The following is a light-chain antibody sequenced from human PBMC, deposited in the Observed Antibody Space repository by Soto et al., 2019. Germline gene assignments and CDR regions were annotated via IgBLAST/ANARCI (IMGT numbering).Light chain of an antibody. J-gene: IGLJ7*01. CDR2: QDS. V-gene: IGLV3-1*01. CDR3: QAWDSSTAV. CDR1: KLGDKY. Sequence: SYELTQPPSVTVSQGQTASITCSGDKLGDKYACWYQQKPGQSPVLVIYQDSKRPSGIPERFSGSNSGNTATLTISGTQAMDEADYYCQAWDSSTAVFGTGNQLTVL.